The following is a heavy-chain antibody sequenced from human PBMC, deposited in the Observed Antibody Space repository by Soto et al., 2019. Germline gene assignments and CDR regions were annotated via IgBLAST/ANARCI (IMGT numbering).Heavy chain of an antibody. V-gene: IGHV3-15*07. CDR3: STGGYYFDY. J-gene: IGHJ4*02. Sequence: EVQLVESGGALVKPGGSLRLSCAGSGFTFSNAWMNWVRQAPGKGLEWVGRIKSKYDGGTTDYAAPVKGRFTISRDDSKNTVILQMNSLKTEDTAVYYCSTGGYYFDYWGLGTLLTVSS. CDR2: IKSKYDGGTT. CDR1: GFTFSNAW. D-gene: IGHD3-10*01.